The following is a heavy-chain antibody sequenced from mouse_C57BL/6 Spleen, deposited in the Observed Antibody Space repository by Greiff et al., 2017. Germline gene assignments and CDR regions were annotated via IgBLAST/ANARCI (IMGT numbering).Heavy chain of an antibody. Sequence: VHLQQSGAELARPGASVKLSCKASGYTFTSYGISWVKQRTGQGLEWIGEIYPRSGNTYYNEKFKGKATLTADKSSSTAYMELRSLTSEDSAVYFCAREADDGSSGDFDYWGQGTTLTVSS. CDR1: GYTFTSYG. D-gene: IGHD2-3*01. CDR2: IYPRSGNT. CDR3: AREADDGSSGDFDY. J-gene: IGHJ2*01. V-gene: IGHV1-81*01.